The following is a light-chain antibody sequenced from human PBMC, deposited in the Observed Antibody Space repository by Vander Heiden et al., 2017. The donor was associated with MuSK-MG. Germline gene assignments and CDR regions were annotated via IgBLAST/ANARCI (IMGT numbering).Light chain of an antibody. CDR2: DDS. CDR3: QVWDSSSDHVV. CDR1: NIGSKS. J-gene: IGLJ2*01. Sequence: SYVLTQPPSGSVAPGHPARITCGGYNIGSKSVHWYQQKPGQAPVLVVYDDSDRPSGIPERFSGSNSGNTATLTISRVEAGDEADYYCQVWDSSSDHVVFGGGTKLTVL. V-gene: IGLV3-21*02.